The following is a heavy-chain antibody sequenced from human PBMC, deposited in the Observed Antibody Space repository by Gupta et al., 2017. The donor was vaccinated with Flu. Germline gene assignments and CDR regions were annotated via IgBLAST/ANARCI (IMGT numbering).Heavy chain of an antibody. Sequence: QAPGKGLEWVSSISRISRFMFYADSVKGRFSISRDNAKNSVYLQMNSLRVEDTAVYYCAKNKASGTTKGSFDVWGQGTVVTVS. D-gene: IGHD1-1*01. J-gene: IGHJ3*01. CDR2: ISRISRFM. V-gene: IGHV3-21*01. CDR3: AKNKASGTTKGSFDV.